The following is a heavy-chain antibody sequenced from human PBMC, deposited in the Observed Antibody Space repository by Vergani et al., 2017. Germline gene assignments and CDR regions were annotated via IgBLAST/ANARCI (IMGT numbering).Heavy chain of an antibody. D-gene: IGHD3-10*01. J-gene: IGHJ6*02. V-gene: IGHV4-34*01. CDR3: ARDHVGSGSYYTHSAYYGMDV. CDR2: INHSGST. CDR1: GGSFSGYY. Sequence: QVQLQQWGAGLLKPSETLSLTCAVYGGSFSGYYWSWIRQPPGKGLEWIGEINHSGSTNYNPSLKSRVTISVDTSKNQFSLKLSSVTAADTAVYYCARDHVGSGSYYTHSAYYGMDVWGQGTTVTVSS.